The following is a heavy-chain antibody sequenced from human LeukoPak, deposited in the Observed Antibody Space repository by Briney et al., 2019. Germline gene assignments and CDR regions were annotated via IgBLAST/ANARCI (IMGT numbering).Heavy chain of an antibody. Sequence: ASVKVSCKASGYTFTGYYMHWVRQAPGEVLEWMGWISPNSGGTNYAQKFQGRVTMTRDTSISTAYMELSRLRSDDTAVYYCARDYSSSLNFDYWGQGTLVAVSS. CDR1: GYTFTGYY. V-gene: IGHV1-2*02. J-gene: IGHJ4*02. CDR2: ISPNSGGT. D-gene: IGHD6-13*01. CDR3: ARDYSSSLNFDY.